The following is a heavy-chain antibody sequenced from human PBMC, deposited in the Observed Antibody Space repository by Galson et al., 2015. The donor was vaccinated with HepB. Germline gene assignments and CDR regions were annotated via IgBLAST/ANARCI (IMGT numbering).Heavy chain of an antibody. V-gene: IGHV3-33*01. CDR1: GFTFTNYG. J-gene: IGHJ4*02. CDR2: IWSDGSDK. D-gene: IGHD2-2*01. CDR3: ARDRTYCGSPSCSRMGPNY. Sequence: SLRLSCATSGFTFTNYGMHWVRPAPGKGLEWVALIWSDGSDKNYADSVKGRFTISRDNSKNTVSLQMDSLRAEDTAVYYCARDRTYCGSPSCSRMGPNYWGQGTLVTVSS.